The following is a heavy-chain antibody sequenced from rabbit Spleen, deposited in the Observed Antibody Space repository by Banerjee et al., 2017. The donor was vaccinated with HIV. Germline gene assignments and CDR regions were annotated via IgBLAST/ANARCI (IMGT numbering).Heavy chain of an antibody. CDR1: GFDFSNYG. CDR3: VREVAGKFGL. Sequence: QEQLVESGGGLVQPGGSLKLSCKASGFDFSNYGVSWVRQTPGKGLEWIGYIEPIFGRTYYASWVDGRFTISSHNAQNTLYLQLNSLTAADTATYFCVREVAGKFGLWGPGTLVTVS. CDR2: IEPIFGRT. D-gene: IGHD4-1*01. J-gene: IGHJ4*01. V-gene: IGHV1S47*01.